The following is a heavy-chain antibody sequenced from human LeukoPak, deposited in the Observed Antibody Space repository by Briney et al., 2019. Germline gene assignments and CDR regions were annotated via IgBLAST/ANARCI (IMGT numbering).Heavy chain of an antibody. D-gene: IGHD6-19*01. J-gene: IGHJ4*02. CDR1: GFTFCSYN. CDR3: ARARIAVGGNDY. CDR2: ISSSSSYI. V-gene: IGHV3-21*01. Sequence: PGGTLRLSCAASGFTFCSYNMNWVRQAPGKGLEWVSSISSSSSYIYSAHSGKGRFTISRDNAKNSLYLQMNSLRAEDTAVYYCARARIAVGGNDYWGQGTLVTVSS.